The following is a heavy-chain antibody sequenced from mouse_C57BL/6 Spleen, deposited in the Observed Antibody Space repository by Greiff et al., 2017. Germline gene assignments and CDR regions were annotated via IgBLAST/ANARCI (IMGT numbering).Heavy chain of an antibody. CDR2: ISDGGSYT. Sequence: EVQRVESGGGLVKPGGSLKLSCAASGFTFSSYAMSWVRQTPEERLEWVATISDGGSYTYYPDNVKGRFTISRDNAKNNLYLRMSHLKSEYTAMYYWARGMAPWTGFEYWGQGATLAVCS. D-gene: IGHD2-10*02. CDR1: GFTFSSYA. V-gene: IGHV5-4*01. CDR3: ARGMAPWTGFEY. J-gene: IGHJ2*01.